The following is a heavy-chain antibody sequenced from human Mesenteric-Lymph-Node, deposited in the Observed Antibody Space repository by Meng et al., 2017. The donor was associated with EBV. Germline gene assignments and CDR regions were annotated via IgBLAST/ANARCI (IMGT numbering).Heavy chain of an antibody. Sequence: QVEVVQSGAEVKKPGASVKVSCKTSGDTFTGYYIHWVRQAPGQGLEWMGRINPNSGGTNYALNFQGRVTMTSDTSISTAYMELSWLRSDDTAFYYCVREMVGVPNWFAPWGQGTLVTVSS. CDR3: VREMVGVPNWFAP. CDR1: GDTFTGYY. D-gene: IGHD1-26*01. J-gene: IGHJ5*02. V-gene: IGHV1-2*06. CDR2: INPNSGGT.